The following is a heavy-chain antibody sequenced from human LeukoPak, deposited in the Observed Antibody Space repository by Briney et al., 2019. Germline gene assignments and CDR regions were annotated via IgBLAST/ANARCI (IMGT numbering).Heavy chain of an antibody. V-gene: IGHV1-18*01. CDR2: ISAYNGNT. J-gene: IGHJ4*02. D-gene: IGHD5-18*01. CDR1: GYTFTSYA. CDR3: ARVDNYGLLDY. Sequence: ASVKVSCKASGYTFTSYAMHWVRQAPGQRLEWMGWISAYNGNTNYAQKLQGRVTMTTDTSTSTAYMELRSLRSDDTALYYCARVDNYGLLDYWGQGTLVTVSS.